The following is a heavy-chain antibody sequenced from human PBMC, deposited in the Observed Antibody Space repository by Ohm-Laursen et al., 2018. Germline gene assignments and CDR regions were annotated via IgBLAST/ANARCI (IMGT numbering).Heavy chain of an antibody. CDR2: IYYSGSN. CDR1: GGSISSGGYY. V-gene: IGHV4-31*03. Sequence: TLSLTCTVSGGSISSGGYYWSWIRQHPGKGLEWIGYIYYSGSNYYNPSLKSRVTISVDTSKNQFSLKLSSVTAADTAVYYCARDSIFSSWLYYYYYYGMDVWGQGTTVTVSS. CDR3: ARDSIFSSWLYYYYYYGMDV. J-gene: IGHJ6*02. D-gene: IGHD6-13*01.